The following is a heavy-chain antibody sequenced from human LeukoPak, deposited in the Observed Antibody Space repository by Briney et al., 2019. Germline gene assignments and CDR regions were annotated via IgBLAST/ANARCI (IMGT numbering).Heavy chain of an antibody. D-gene: IGHD3-10*01. Sequence: PGRSLRLSCAASGFTFSSYGMHWVRQAPGKGLEWVAVISYDGSNKYYADSVKGRITISRDNSKNTLYLQMNSLGAEDTAVYYCAKEQSGVQSYWGQGTLVTVSS. CDR1: GFTFSSYG. V-gene: IGHV3-30*18. CDR3: AKEQSGVQSY. CDR2: ISYDGSNK. J-gene: IGHJ4*02.